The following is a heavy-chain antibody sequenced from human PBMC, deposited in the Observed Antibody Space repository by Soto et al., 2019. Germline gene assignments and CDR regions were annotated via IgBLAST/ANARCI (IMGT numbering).Heavy chain of an antibody. CDR2: INHSGST. CDR1: GGSFSGYY. CDR3: ARGPSPLYCSSTSCYGYYYYYMAV. V-gene: IGHV4-34*01. D-gene: IGHD2-2*01. Sequence: PSETLSLTCAVYGGSFSGYYWSWIRQPPGKGLEWIGEINHSGSTNYNPSLKSRVTISVDTSKNQFSLKLSSVTAADTAVYYCARGPSPLYCSSTSCYGYYYYYMAVWGKGTTVTVSS. J-gene: IGHJ6*03.